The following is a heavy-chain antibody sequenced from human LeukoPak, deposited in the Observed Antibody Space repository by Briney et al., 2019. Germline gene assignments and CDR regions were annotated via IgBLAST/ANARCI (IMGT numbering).Heavy chain of an antibody. CDR2: IDWDDDK. V-gene: IGHV2-70*11. CDR3: ARTTYYYDSSGYVIDY. J-gene: IGHJ4*02. D-gene: IGHD3-22*01. Sequence: SGPTLVKPTQTLTLTCTFSGFSLSTSGMCVSWIRQPPGKALEWLARIDWDDDKYYSTSLKTRLTISKDTSKNQVVLTMTNMDPVDTATYYCARTTYYYDSSGYVIDYWGQGTLVTVSS. CDR1: GFSLSTSGMC.